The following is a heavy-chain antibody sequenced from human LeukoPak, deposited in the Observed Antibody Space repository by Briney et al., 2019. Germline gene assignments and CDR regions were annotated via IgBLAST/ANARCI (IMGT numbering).Heavy chain of an antibody. Sequence: PSETLSLTCAVSGGSISSGGYYWGWIRQPPGKGLEWIGSIYYSGSTYYNPSLKSRVTISVDTSKNQFSLKLSSVTAADTAVYYCARSEVEQQLYYFDYWGQGTLVTVSS. CDR3: ARSEVEQQLYYFDY. D-gene: IGHD6-13*01. V-gene: IGHV4-39*01. CDR2: IYYSGST. CDR1: GGSISSGGYY. J-gene: IGHJ4*02.